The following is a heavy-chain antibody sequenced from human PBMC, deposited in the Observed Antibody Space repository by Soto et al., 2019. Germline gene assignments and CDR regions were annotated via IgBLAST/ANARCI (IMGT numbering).Heavy chain of an antibody. D-gene: IGHD6-6*01. J-gene: IGHJ5*02. CDR3: ARGVYSSSLDNWFDP. V-gene: IGHV4-61*01. CDR2: IYYSGST. Sequence: SETLSLTCTVSGGSVSSGSYYWSWIRQPPGKGLEWIGYIYYSGSTNYNPSLKSRVTISVDTSKNQFSLKLSSVTAADTAVYSCARGVYSSSLDNWFDPWGQGTLVTVSS. CDR1: GGSVSSGSYY.